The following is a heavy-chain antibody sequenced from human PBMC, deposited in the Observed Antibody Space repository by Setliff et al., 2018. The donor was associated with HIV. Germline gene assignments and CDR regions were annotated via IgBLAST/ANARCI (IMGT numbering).Heavy chain of an antibody. D-gene: IGHD2-15*01. V-gene: IGHV3-48*01. Sequence: GGSLRLSCAASGFTFSTYWMSWVRQAPGKGLEWVSYISSSSSTIYYADSVKGRFTISRDNAKNSLYLQMNSLRAEDTAVYYCARDKVVVVVAVNSYYYYYMDVWGIGTTVTVSS. CDR3: ARDKVVVVVAVNSYYYYYMDV. J-gene: IGHJ6*03. CDR2: ISSSSSTI. CDR1: GFTFSTYW.